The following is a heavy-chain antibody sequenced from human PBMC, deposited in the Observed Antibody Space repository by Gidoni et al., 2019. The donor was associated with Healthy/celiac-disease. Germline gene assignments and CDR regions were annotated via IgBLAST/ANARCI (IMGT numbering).Heavy chain of an antibody. Sequence: QVQLVESGGGVVQPGRSLRLSCAASGFTFSSYAMHRVRQAPGKGLEWVAVISYDGSNKYYADSVKCRFTISRDNSKNTLYLQMNSLRAEDTAVYYCAKDNGMITFGGVIVYYGMDVWGKGTTVTVSS. CDR2: ISYDGSNK. CDR1: GFTFSSYA. CDR3: AKDNGMITFGGVIVYYGMDV. J-gene: IGHJ6*04. V-gene: IGHV3-30*18. D-gene: IGHD3-16*02.